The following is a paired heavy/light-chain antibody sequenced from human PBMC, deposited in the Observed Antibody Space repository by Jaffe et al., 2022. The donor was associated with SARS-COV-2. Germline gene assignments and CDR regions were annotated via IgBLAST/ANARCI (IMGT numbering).Light chain of an antibody. CDR1: QGVSSSY. V-gene: IGKV3-20*01. J-gene: IGKJ4*01. CDR3: QQYGSSPKT. Sequence: EIVLTQSPGTLSLSPGERATLSCRASQGVSSSYLAWYQQKPGQAPRLLIYGASSRATGIPDRFSGGGSGTDFTLTISRLEPEDFAVYYCQQYGSSPKTFGGGTKVEIK. CDR2: GAS.
Heavy chain of an antibody. Sequence: EVQLVESGGGLVQPGGSLRLSCAASGFTFSNYDMNWVRQAPGKGLEWVSYISSRSYTISYADSVKGRFTISRDNAKDSLYLQMNSLRAEDTAVYYCARSFYSGSGRDGGENDYWGQGTLVTVSS. D-gene: IGHD3-10*01. CDR2: ISSRSYTI. CDR3: ARSFYSGSGRDGGENDY. J-gene: IGHJ4*02. CDR1: GFTFSNYD. V-gene: IGHV3-48*01.